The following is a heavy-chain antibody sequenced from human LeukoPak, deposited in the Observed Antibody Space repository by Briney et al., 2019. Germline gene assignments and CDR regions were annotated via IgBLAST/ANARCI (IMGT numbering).Heavy chain of an antibody. CDR3: VRRRYEYVWGSYRRRFDY. D-gene: IGHD3-16*02. CDR1: GYSFTSYW. CDR2: IYPGDSDT. V-gene: IGHV5-51*01. J-gene: IGHJ4*02. Sequence: GESLKISCKGSGYSFTSYWIGWVRQMPGKGLEWMGIIYPGDSDTRYSPSFQGQVTISADKSISTAYLQWSSLKASDTAMYYCVRRRYEYVWGSYRRRFDYGGQGTLVSVFS.